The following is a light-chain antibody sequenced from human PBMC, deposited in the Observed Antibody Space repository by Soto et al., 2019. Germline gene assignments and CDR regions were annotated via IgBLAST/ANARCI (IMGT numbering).Light chain of an antibody. V-gene: IGLV1-44*01. J-gene: IGLJ3*02. Sequence: QSVLTQPPSASGTPGQRVTISCSGSSSNIGSNTVNWYQQLPGTAPKLLIYSNYQRPSGVPARFSGSKSGTSASLAISGLQSEDEADYYCAAWDDSLNGGVFGGGTKLTVL. CDR2: SNY. CDR1: SSNIGSNT. CDR3: AAWDDSLNGGV.